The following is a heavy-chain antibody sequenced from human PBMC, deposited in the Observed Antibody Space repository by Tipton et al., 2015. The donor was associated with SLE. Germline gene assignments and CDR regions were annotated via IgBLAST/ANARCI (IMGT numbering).Heavy chain of an antibody. J-gene: IGHJ4*02. CDR1: GASISSYY. CDR3: ASTQRCNWNFFDC. CDR2: RHNSGST. Sequence: LSLTCNVSGASISSYYWSWIRQTPGKGLEWIGYRHNSGSTNYNPSLKSRDTISEDRSKNQFSRKLSSVTAADTAVYYCASTQRCNWNFFDCWGPGILVSVSS. V-gene: IGHV4-59*08. D-gene: IGHD1-7*01.